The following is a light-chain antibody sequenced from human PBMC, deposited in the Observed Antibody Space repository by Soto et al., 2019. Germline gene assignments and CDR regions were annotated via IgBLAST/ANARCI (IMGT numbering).Light chain of an antibody. CDR3: VAWDDNLSARV. V-gene: IGLV1-47*01. Sequence: QSVLTQPPSLSGTPGQTATISCFGSRSNIGNSIVHWYQQVPGTAPKHLIFMNSQRPSGVPDRFSASKSGTSASLVISELRSEDEADYYCVAWDDNLSARVFGGGTKVTVL. CDR2: MNS. J-gene: IGLJ3*02. CDR1: RSNIGNSI.